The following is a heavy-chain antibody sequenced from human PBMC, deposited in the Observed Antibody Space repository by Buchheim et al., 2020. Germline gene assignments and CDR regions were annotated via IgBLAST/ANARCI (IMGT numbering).Heavy chain of an antibody. CDR1: GYSFTTYW. J-gene: IGHJ5*02. V-gene: IGHV5-51*01. CDR2: IYPDDSDT. CDR3: ARLGEGVGATPYNWFDP. D-gene: IGHD1-26*01. Sequence: EVQLVQSGAEVKKPGESLKISCRGSGYSFTTYWIAWVRQMPGQGLEWMGIIYPDDSDTRYSPSFQGQVTISVDKSIRPAYLQWSSLKASDTAMYYCARLGEGVGATPYNWFDPWGQGAL.